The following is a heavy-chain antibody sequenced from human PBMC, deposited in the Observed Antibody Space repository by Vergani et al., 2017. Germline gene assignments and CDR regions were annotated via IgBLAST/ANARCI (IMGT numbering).Heavy chain of an antibody. D-gene: IGHD3-16*02. CDR1: GFTFSSYA. J-gene: IGHJ4*02. CDR2: ISYDGSNK. V-gene: IGHV3-30*01. Sequence: QVQLVESGGGVVQPGRSLRLSCAASGFTFSSYAMHWVRQAPGKGLEWVAVISYDGSNKYYADSVKGRFTISRDNSKNTLYLQMNSLRAEDTAVYYCAKDQAMITFGGVIVNLAYWGQGTLVTVSS. CDR3: AKDQAMITFGGVIVNLAY.